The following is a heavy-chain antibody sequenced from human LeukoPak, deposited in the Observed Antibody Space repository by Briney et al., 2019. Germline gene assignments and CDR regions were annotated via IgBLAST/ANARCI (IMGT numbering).Heavy chain of an antibody. CDR2: INHNSGGT. Sequence: GASVKDSCKASGYTFTGYDMHWVLQAPGQGLEWMGWINHNSGGTNYAQKFQGRVTMTRDTSISTAYMELSRLRSDDTAVYYCARTVATIRWFDPWGQGTLVTVSS. J-gene: IGHJ5*02. CDR3: ARTVATIRWFDP. V-gene: IGHV1-2*02. CDR1: GYTFTGYD. D-gene: IGHD5-12*01.